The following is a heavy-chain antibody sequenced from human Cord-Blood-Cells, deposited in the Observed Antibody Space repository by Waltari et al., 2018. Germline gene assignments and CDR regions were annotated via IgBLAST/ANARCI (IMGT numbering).Heavy chain of an antibody. Sequence: EVQLVESGGGLVQPGGSLRLSCAASGFTVGSTSMGWVRQAPGEGLEWVSVIYSGGSTYYADSVKGRFTISRHNSKNTLYLQMNSLRAEDTAVYYCAAVHSGSYAFDIWGQGTMVTVSS. V-gene: IGHV3-53*04. CDR1: GFTVGSTS. CDR2: IYSGGST. D-gene: IGHD3-10*01. CDR3: AAVHSGSYAFDI. J-gene: IGHJ3*02.